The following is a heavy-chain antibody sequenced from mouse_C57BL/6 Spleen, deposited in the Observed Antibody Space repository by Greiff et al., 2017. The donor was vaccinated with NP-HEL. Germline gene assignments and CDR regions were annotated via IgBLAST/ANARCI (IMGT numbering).Heavy chain of an antibody. V-gene: IGHV1-52*01. Sequence: QVQLQQPGAELVRPGSSVKLSCKASGYTFTSYWMHWVKQRPIQGLEWIGNIDPSDSETHYNQKFKDKATLTVDKSSSTAYMQRSSLTSEDSAVYYCARGRSSGYDDYWGQGTTLTVSS. CDR3: ARGRSSGYDDY. J-gene: IGHJ2*01. D-gene: IGHD3-2*02. CDR2: IDPSDSET. CDR1: GYTFTSYW.